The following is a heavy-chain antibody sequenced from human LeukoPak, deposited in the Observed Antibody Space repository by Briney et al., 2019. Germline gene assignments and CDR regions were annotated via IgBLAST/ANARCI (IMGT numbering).Heavy chain of an antibody. V-gene: IGHV3-11*04. Sequence: GGSLRLSCAASGFTFSDYYMSWIRQAPGKGLEWVSYISSSGSTIYYADSVKGRFTISRDNAKNSLYLQMNSLRAEDTAVYYCARDSTYYYDSSLAFDIWGQGTMVTVSS. J-gene: IGHJ3*02. CDR1: GFTFSDYY. D-gene: IGHD3-22*01. CDR2: ISSSGSTI. CDR3: ARDSTYYYDSSLAFDI.